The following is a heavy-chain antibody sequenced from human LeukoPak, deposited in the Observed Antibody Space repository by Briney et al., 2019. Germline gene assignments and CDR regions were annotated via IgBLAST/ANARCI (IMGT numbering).Heavy chain of an antibody. J-gene: IGHJ4*02. Sequence: GGSLRLSCAASGFTFSSYSMNWVRQAPGKGLEWVSYISSSSSTIYYADSVKGRFTISRDNAKNSLYLQMNSLRAEDTAVYYCARDRRVGATTPDYCGQGTLVTVSS. CDR2: ISSSSSTI. CDR1: GFTFSSYS. V-gene: IGHV3-48*04. D-gene: IGHD1-26*01. CDR3: ARDRRVGATTPDY.